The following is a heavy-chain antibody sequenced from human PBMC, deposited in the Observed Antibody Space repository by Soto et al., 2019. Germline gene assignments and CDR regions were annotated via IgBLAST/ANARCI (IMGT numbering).Heavy chain of an antibody. J-gene: IGHJ3*02. Sequence: QVQLVQSGAEVKKPGASVKVSCKASGYTFPSYYMHWVRQAPGQGLEWMGIINPSGGRTSYAEKFQGRATMTRDTSTSTVYMELSSLRSEDTAVYYCARSIFRIAAAGIEVFNAFDIWCQGTMVTVSS. V-gene: IGHV1-46*01. D-gene: IGHD6-13*01. CDR3: ARSIFRIAAAGIEVFNAFDI. CDR1: GYTFPSYY. CDR2: INPSGGRT.